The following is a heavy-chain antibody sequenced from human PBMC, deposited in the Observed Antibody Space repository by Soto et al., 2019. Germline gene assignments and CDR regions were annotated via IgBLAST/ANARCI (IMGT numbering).Heavy chain of an antibody. CDR3: ARSQYCSSASCFAFDY. J-gene: IGHJ4*02. Sequence: QVQLVESGGRAVQPGRSLRLACATSGFTFRNFGMQWVRQAPGMGLEWVAVIWSDGNKTFYRNSVKGRFTISRDNAENTLFLQMNSLRVEDTAFYYCARSQYCSSASCFAFDYWGRGTLVTVSS. D-gene: IGHD2-2*01. V-gene: IGHV3-33*01. CDR2: IWSDGNKT. CDR1: GFTFRNFG.